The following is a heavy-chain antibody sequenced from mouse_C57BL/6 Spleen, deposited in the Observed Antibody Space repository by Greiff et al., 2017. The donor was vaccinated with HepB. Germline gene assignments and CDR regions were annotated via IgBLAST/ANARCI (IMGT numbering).Heavy chain of an antibody. CDR2: INPNNGGT. D-gene: IGHD4-1*01. CDR1: GYTFTDYY. Sequence: VQLQQSGPELVKPGASVKISCKASGYTFTDYYMNWVKQSHGKSLEWIGDINPNNGGTSYNQKFKGKATLTVDKSSSTAYMELRSLTSEDSAVYYCARSFTGTGYAMDYWGQGTSVTVSS. V-gene: IGHV1-26*01. CDR3: ARSFTGTGYAMDY. J-gene: IGHJ4*01.